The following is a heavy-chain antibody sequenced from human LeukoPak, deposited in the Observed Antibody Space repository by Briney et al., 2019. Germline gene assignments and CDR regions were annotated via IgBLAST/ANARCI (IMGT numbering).Heavy chain of an antibody. J-gene: IGHJ4*02. CDR2: IYHSGST. D-gene: IGHD3-10*01. CDR3: ARRYYYGSGGKFDY. Sequence: TSETLSLTCTVSGYSISSGYYWGWIRQPPGKGLEWIGSIYHSGSTFDNPSLKSRVTISVDTSKNQFSLKLSSVTAADTAVYYCARRYYYGSGGKFDYWGQGTLVTVSS. CDR1: GYSISSGYY. V-gene: IGHV4-38-2*02.